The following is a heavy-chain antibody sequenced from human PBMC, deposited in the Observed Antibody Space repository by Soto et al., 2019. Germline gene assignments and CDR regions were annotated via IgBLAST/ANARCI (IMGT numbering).Heavy chain of an antibody. Sequence: ASVKVSCKASGYTFTSYGISWVRQAPGQGLEWVGWISTYNGDTNYAQKLQGRVTMTTDTSTSTAYMELRSLRSGDTAVYYCARVGVDFWSAYYGYYFDYWGQGTLVTVSS. V-gene: IGHV1-18*01. D-gene: IGHD3-3*01. CDR1: GYTFTSYG. CDR3: ARVGVDFWSAYYGYYFDY. J-gene: IGHJ4*02. CDR2: ISTYNGDT.